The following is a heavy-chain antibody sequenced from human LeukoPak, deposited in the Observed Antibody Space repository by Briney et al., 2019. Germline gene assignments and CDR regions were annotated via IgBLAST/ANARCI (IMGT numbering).Heavy chain of an antibody. CDR2: IKQDGSEK. D-gene: IGHD3-10*01. CDR3: ARQGGPTMVEAYFDY. V-gene: IGHV3-7*01. Sequence: GGSLRLSCAASGFTFSSYWMSWVRQAPGKGLEWVANIKQDGSEKYYVDSVKGRFTISRDNAKNSLYLQMNSLRAEDTAVYYCARQGGPTMVEAYFDYWGQGTLVTVSS. J-gene: IGHJ4*02. CDR1: GFTFSSYW.